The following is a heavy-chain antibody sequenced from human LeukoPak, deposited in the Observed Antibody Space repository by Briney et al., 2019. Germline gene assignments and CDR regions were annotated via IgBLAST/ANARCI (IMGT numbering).Heavy chain of an antibody. CDR2: INPSGGST. CDR1: GYTFTSYY. CDR3: ARGQEGFDY. J-gene: IGHJ4*02. Sequence: GASVKVSCKASGYTFTSYYMHWVRQAPGQGLEWMGVINPSGGSTNYAQKFQGRVTMTRDTSTSTVFMELSSLTYEDTAVYYCARGQEGFDYWGQGTLVTVSS. V-gene: IGHV1-46*01.